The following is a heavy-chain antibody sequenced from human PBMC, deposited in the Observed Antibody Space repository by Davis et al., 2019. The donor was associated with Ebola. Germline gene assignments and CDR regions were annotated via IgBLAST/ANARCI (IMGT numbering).Heavy chain of an antibody. CDR2: INSDGTSS. V-gene: IGHV3-74*01. CDR1: GYTFSSFW. D-gene: IGHD1-26*01. J-gene: IGHJ6*02. Sequence: GESLKISCKGSGYTFSSFWMNWVRQAPGKGLEWVSRINSDGTSSNYTDVVRGRFTVSRDNAKNSLSLQMDSLRDEDTAVYYCARGEKVPRRYYNMDVWGQGTTVTVSS. CDR3: ARGEKVPRRYYNMDV.